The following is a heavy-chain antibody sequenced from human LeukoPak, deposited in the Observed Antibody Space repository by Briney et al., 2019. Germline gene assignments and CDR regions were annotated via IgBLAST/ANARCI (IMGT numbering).Heavy chain of an antibody. CDR1: GGSFSGYY. CDR3: AIIVGACFDY. CDR2: INHSGST. J-gene: IGHJ4*02. Sequence: SETLSLTCAVYGGSFSGYYWSWIRQPPGKGLEWIGEINHSGSTNYNPSLKSRVTISVDTSKNQFSLKLSSVTAADTAVYYCAIIVGACFDYWGQGTLVTVSS. D-gene: IGHD1-26*01. V-gene: IGHV4-34*01.